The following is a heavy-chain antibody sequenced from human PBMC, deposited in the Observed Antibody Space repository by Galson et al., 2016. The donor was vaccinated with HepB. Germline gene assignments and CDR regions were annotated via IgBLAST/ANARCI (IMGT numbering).Heavy chain of an antibody. CDR3: ARSLGSTTNYGLDV. CDR2: IHSGGAT. V-gene: IGHV3-53*01. Sequence: SLRLSCAASGFTVRSNYMHWVRQAPGKGLEWVSVIHSGGATYYAGSVVGRFSISRDNSKNTMDLHMSGLRAEDTAVYYCARSLGSTTNYGLDVWGQGTAVSVSS. D-gene: IGHD1-26*01. J-gene: IGHJ6*02. CDR1: GFTVRSNY.